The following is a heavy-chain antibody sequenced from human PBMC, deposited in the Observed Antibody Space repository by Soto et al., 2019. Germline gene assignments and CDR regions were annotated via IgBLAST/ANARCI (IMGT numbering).Heavy chain of an antibody. CDR3: ARDFNSSPTYYYYGMYV. CDR2: IIPILGIA. J-gene: IGHJ6*02. V-gene: IGHV1-69*04. CDR1: GCTFSSYT. Sequence: ASVKVSCKASGCTFSSYTISWVRQAPGQGLEWMGRIIPILGIANYAQKFQGRVTITADKSTSTAYMELSSLRSEDTAVYYCARDFNSSPTYYYYGMYVWGQGTTVTVSS. D-gene: IGHD4-4*01.